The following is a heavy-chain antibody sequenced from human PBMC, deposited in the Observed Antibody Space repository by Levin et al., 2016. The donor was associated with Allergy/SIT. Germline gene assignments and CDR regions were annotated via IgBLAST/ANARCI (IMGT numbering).Heavy chain of an antibody. CDR2: IRYDGSYN. V-gene: IGHV3-30*02. D-gene: IGHD6-13*01. J-gene: IGHJ5*02. CDR1: GFSFRSYD. CDR3: VRDFRPVQAHNQDRSSWYDNWFDT. Sequence: GESLKISCAASGFSFRSYDMNWVRQAPGKGLEWVSFIRYDGSYNSHADSVKGRFTISRDNSKNTLYVEMKSLRLEDTAVYYCVRDFRPVQAHNQDRSSWYDNWFDTWGQGTLVTVSS.